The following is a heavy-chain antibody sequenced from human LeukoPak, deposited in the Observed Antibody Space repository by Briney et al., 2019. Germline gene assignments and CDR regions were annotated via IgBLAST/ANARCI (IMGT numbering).Heavy chain of an antibody. Sequence: SETLSLTCAVYGGSFSGYYWSWIRQPPGKGLEWIGEINHSGSTNYNPSLKSRVTISVDTSKNQFSLKLSSVTAADTAVYYCATGYSGYGYSSGWSLFDYWGQGTLVTVSS. D-gene: IGHD6-19*01. V-gene: IGHV4-34*01. J-gene: IGHJ4*02. CDR2: INHSGST. CDR3: ATGYSGYGYSSGWSLFDY. CDR1: GGSFSGYY.